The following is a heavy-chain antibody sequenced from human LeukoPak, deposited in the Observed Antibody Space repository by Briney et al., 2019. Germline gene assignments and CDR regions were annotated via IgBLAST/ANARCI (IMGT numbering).Heavy chain of an antibody. V-gene: IGHV3-48*01. CDR1: GFTFSNAW. D-gene: IGHD2-8*01. CDR2: ISSSSSTI. J-gene: IGHJ4*01. CDR3: ARDRCTNGVCYTFAY. Sequence: GGSLRLSCAASGFTFSNAWMNWVRQAPGKGLEWVSYISSSSSTISYPDSVKGRFTISRDNAKNSLYLQMNNLRAEDTAVYYCARDRCTNGVCYTFAYWGQGTLVTVSS.